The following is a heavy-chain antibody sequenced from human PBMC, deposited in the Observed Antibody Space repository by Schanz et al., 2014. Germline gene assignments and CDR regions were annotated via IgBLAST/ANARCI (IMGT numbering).Heavy chain of an antibody. D-gene: IGHD6-13*01. Sequence: QVQLVQSGAEVKKSGSSVKVSCKASGGTFSTYTISWVRQAPGQGLEWMGRIIPILGIANYAQKFQGRVTITADKSTFTAYMDVSSLRSEDTAVYYCASSGAGYSSSWDFDYWGQGTLVTVSS. CDR1: GGTFSTYT. V-gene: IGHV1-69*02. J-gene: IGHJ4*02. CDR2: IIPILGIA. CDR3: ASSGAGYSSSWDFDY.